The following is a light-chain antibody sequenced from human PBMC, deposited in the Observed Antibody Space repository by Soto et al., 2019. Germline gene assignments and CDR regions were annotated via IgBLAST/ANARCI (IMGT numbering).Light chain of an antibody. V-gene: IGKV1-5*01. CDR3: QHYKIYPWT. Sequence: DIQMTQSPSTLSASVGDGVTITCRASQNVVPWLAWYQQKPGKAPKLLIYDASSLESGVSSGFSGSGSGTDITLTLSRLQPDDFATYYCQHYKIYPWTFGQGTKVDIK. CDR2: DAS. J-gene: IGKJ1*01. CDR1: QNVVPW.